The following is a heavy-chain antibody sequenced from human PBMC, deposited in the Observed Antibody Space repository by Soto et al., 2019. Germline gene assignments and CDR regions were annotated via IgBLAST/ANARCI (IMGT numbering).Heavy chain of an antibody. CDR3: ARDRIMYSKFPETFDS. D-gene: IGHD2-8*01. V-gene: IGHV3-48*02. J-gene: IGHJ4*02. CDR2: ISSSGSTI. Sequence: QLVESGGGLIQPGGSLRLSCAASGFPFGAYSMNWVRQAPGKGLEWISYISSSGSTIYYADSVKGRFTISRDRAKTSLYLHMSSLRDEDTAVYYCARDRIMYSKFPETFDSWGQGTLVTVS. CDR1: GFPFGAYS.